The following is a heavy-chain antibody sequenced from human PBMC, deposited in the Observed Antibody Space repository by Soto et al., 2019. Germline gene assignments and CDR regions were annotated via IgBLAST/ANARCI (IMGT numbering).Heavy chain of an antibody. Sequence: GASVKVSCKASGGTFSSYAISWVRQAPGQGLEWMGGIIPIFGTANYAQKFQGRVTITADESTSTAYMELSSLRSEDTAVYYCARVKGFWSGYSYYFDYWGQGTLVTVSS. V-gene: IGHV1-69*13. J-gene: IGHJ4*02. D-gene: IGHD3-3*01. CDR3: ARVKGFWSGYSYYFDY. CDR2: IIPIFGTA. CDR1: GGTFSSYA.